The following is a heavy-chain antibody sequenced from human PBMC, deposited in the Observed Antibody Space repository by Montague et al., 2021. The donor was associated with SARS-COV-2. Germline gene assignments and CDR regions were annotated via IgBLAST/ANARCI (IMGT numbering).Heavy chain of an antibody. CDR1: GFSLNSRGVG. V-gene: IGHV2-5*01. J-gene: IGHJ4*02. Sequence: PALVKPTQTLTLTCTFSGFSLNSRGVGVGWIRQPPGKALECLALIYWNDDKRYSPSLRTRLTVTKDTSKNQVVLTMINVDPVDTATYYCAHKNSGWPIEFGYWGQGALVTVSS. CDR2: IYWNDDK. CDR3: AHKNSGWPIEFGY. D-gene: IGHD6-19*01.